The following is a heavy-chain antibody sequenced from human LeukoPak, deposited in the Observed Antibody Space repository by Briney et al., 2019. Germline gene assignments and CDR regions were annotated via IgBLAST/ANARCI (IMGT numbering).Heavy chain of an antibody. J-gene: IGHJ6*02. V-gene: IGHV3-64D*06. CDR2: ISGYGGST. D-gene: IGHD2-15*01. CDR1: GFTFSRYA. Sequence: GGSLRLSCAASGFTFSRYAMHWVRQAPGKGLEYVSAISGYGGSTYYADSVKGRFTISRDNSKNTLYLQMSSLRAEDTAVYYCVKGDCSGGSCYRYYGMDVWGQGTTVTVSS. CDR3: VKGDCSGGSCYRYYGMDV.